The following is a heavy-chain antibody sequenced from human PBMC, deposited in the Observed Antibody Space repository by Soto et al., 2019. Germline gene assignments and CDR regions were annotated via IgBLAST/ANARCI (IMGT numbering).Heavy chain of an antibody. J-gene: IGHJ3*01. Sequence: QVQLVQSGAEVKKPGASVKVSCKASGYTFTSYDINWVRQAPGQGLEWVGWMIPNSGNTGYAQKYQGRVTRTRDTSISTAYMELSSLRSEDTAVYYCARGQDLCDLWGQGTMVTVSS. CDR1: GYTFTSYD. CDR3: ARGQDLCDL. D-gene: IGHD3-3*01. CDR2: MIPNSGNT. V-gene: IGHV1-8*01.